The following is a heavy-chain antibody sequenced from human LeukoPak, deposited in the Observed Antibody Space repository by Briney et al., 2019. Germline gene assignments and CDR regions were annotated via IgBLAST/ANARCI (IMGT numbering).Heavy chain of an antibody. D-gene: IGHD1-26*01. V-gene: IGHV3-48*04. CDR3: ARDWHSGSYFGGYFDY. CDR1: GFIFDRFS. J-gene: IGHJ4*02. Sequence: GGSLRLSCAASGFIFDRFSMNWVRRAPGKGLEWVSYISGSGDIMYYADSVKGRFTISRDSAKKSLYLQMNSPRADDTAVYYCARDWHSGSYFGGYFDYWGQGALVTVSS. CDR2: ISGSGDIM.